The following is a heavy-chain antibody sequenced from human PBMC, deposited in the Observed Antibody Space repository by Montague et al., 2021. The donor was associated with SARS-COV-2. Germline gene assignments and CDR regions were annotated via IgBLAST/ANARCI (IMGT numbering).Heavy chain of an antibody. Sequence: SETLSLTCAVSGDSIMTTNWWSWVRQPPGKGLEWIGEIYQDWSTNYNPSLKSRVTISVDTSKNQFSLSLTSVTAADTAVYYCARESTYNWFDSWGQGTLVTVSS. CDR3: ARESTYNWFDS. D-gene: IGHD5/OR15-5a*01. J-gene: IGHJ5*01. CDR2: IYQDWST. CDR1: GDSIMTTNW. V-gene: IGHV4-4*02.